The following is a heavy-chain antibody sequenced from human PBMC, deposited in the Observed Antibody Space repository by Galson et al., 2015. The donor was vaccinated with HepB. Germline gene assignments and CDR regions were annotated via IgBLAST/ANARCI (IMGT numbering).Heavy chain of an antibody. CDR1: GGTFSSYA. CDR2: IIPIFGTA. D-gene: IGHD2-2*01. V-gene: IGHV1-69*13. CDR3: ARGTDCSSTSCPKAY. J-gene: IGHJ4*02. Sequence: SVRVSCKASGGTFSSYAISWVRQAPGQGLEWMGGIIPIFGTANYAQKFQGRVTITADESTSTAYMELSSLRSEDTAVYYCARGTDCSSTSCPKAYWGQGTLVTVSS.